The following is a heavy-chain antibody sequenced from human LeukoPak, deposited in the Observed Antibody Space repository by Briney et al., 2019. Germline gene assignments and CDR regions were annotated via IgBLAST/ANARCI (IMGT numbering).Heavy chain of an antibody. V-gene: IGHV4-59*08. CDR1: GGSISIYY. D-gene: IGHD3-10*01. CDR2: IYYSWTT. Sequence: PSETLSLTCTVSGGSISIYYWSWIRQPPGKGLEWVGYIYYSWTTNYNPSLKSRVPISVDPSKNQFSLKLSSVTAGDTAVYYCARGIRITMVWGVFSFDPWGQGPLVTVSS. CDR3: ARGIRITMVWGVFSFDP. J-gene: IGHJ5*02.